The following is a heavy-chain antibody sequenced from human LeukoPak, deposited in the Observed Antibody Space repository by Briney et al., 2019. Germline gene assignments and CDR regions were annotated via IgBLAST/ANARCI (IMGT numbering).Heavy chain of an antibody. Sequence: TLSLTCTVSGGSVISGGYYWSWIRQHPGKGLEWIGYSYYSGSTYYNPSLKSRVTLSVDTSKNQFSLKLSSVTAADTAVYYCARENYGSGSYYFDYWGQGTLVTVSS. J-gene: IGHJ4*02. CDR3: ARENYGSGSYYFDY. D-gene: IGHD3-10*01. CDR1: GGSVISGGYY. V-gene: IGHV4-31*03. CDR2: SYYSGST.